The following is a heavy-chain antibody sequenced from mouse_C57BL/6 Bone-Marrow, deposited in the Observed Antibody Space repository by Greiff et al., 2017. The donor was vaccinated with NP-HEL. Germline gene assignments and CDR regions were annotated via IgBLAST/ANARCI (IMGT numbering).Heavy chain of an antibody. CDR2: IYPRGSNT. CDR1: GYTFTSYG. CDR3: ARWDGYYGWFAY. J-gene: IGHJ3*01. V-gene: IGHV1-81*01. D-gene: IGHD2-3*01. Sequence: QVQLQQSGAELARPGASVKLSCKASGYTFTSYGISWVKQRPGQGLEWIGEIYPRGSNTYYNEKFKGKATLTADQSSSTAYMELRSLTSEDSAVYFGARWDGYYGWFAYWGQGTLVTVSA.